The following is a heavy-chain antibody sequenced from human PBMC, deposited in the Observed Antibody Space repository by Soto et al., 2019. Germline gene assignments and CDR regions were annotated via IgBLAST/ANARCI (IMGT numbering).Heavy chain of an antibody. D-gene: IGHD6-6*01. CDR1: GFTFSSYG. CDR2: ISYDGSNK. Sequence: GGSLRLSCAASGFTFSSYGMHWVRQAPGKGLEWVAVISYDGSNKYYADSVKGRFTASRDNSKNTLYLQMNSPRAEDTAVYYCAKGFIAARRGFDCWGQGTLVTVSS. V-gene: IGHV3-30*18. J-gene: IGHJ4*02. CDR3: AKGFIAARRGFDC.